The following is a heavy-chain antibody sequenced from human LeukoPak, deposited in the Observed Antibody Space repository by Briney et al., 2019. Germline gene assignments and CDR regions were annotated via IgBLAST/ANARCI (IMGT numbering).Heavy chain of an antibody. J-gene: IGHJ3*02. Sequence: ASVKVSCKASGYTFTSYDMHWVRQAPGQGLEWMGWMNPNSGNTDYAQKFQGRVTMTRNTSISTAYMELSRLRSEDTAVYYCARGRYSYGYDAFDIWGQGTMVTVSS. V-gene: IGHV1-8*01. CDR2: MNPNSGNT. CDR3: ARGRYSYGYDAFDI. D-gene: IGHD5-18*01. CDR1: GYTFTSYD.